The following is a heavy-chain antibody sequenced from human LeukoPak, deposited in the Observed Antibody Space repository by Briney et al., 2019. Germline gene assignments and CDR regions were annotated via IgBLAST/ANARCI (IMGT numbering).Heavy chain of an antibody. V-gene: IGHV3-7*01. CDR3: ARANSLGY. J-gene: IGHJ4*02. D-gene: IGHD2/OR15-2a*01. Sequence: GGSLRLSCATSGFHFSNYGMNWVRQAPGKGLEWVANIKQDGSEKYYVDSVKGRFTISRDNAKNSLYLQMNSLRAEDTAVYYCARANSLGYWGQGTLVTVSS. CDR2: IKQDGSEK. CDR1: GFHFSNYG.